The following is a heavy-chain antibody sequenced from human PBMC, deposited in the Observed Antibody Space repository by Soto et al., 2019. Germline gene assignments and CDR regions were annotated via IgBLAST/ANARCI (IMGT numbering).Heavy chain of an antibody. CDR3: ARGSKDSYPGSRIFDF. J-gene: IGHJ4*02. CDR2: ISSSGSTI. D-gene: IGHD3-10*01. Sequence: EVQLVESGGGLVQPGGSLRLSCAASGFTFSSYEMNWVRQAPGKGLEWVSYISSSGSTIYYADSVKGRFTISRDNAKNSLYLQMSSLRADDSAVYFCARGSKDSYPGSRIFDFWGRGTLVTVSS. CDR1: GFTFSSYE. V-gene: IGHV3-48*03.